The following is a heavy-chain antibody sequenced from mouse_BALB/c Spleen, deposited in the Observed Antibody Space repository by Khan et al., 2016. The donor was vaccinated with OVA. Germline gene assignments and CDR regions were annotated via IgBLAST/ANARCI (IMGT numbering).Heavy chain of an antibody. D-gene: IGHD1-2*01. Sequence: EVQLQQSGPGLVKPSQSLSLTCTVTGYSITSGYVWNWIRQFPGNKLELMGYLSYSGNTNYNHFLKSRISITRDTSKNHFFLQLNSVTTWNTATNSCARTARIKYWGQGTTLTASS. J-gene: IGHJ2*01. CDR3: ARTARIKY. CDR1: GYSITSGYV. V-gene: IGHV3-2*02. CDR2: LSYSGNT.